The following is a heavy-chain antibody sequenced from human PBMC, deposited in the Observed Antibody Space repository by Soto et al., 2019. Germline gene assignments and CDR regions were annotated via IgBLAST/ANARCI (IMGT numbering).Heavy chain of an antibody. CDR1: GFTFSSHY. J-gene: IGHJ6*02. V-gene: IGHV3-66*03. Sequence: PGGSLRLSCAAAGFTFSSHYMNWVRQAPGKGLEWVAVIYSCGATYYAASVKGRFTISRDNSKNTLYPQMNNLRAEDTAVYYCASIYWGGDCYQNSDYYYGMYVWGQGTTVTVS. CDR2: IYSCGAT. D-gene: IGHD2-21*02. CDR3: ASIYWGGDCYQNSDYYYGMYV.